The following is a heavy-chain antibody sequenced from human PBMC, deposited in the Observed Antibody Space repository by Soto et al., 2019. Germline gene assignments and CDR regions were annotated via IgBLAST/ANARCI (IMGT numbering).Heavy chain of an antibody. CDR1: GFTFSSYA. Sequence: VQLLESGGDLVQPGGSLRLSCAASGFTFSSYAMNWVRQTPGEGLEWVSGISDSGGSPYYADSVKGRFTISRDNSKNTLYLQMDSLRAEDTGVYYCARYALGLSPWWYNWFDRWGQGTLVSVSS. V-gene: IGHV3-23*01. D-gene: IGHD2-8*02. CDR3: ARYALGLSPWWYNWFDR. J-gene: IGHJ5*02. CDR2: ISDSGGSP.